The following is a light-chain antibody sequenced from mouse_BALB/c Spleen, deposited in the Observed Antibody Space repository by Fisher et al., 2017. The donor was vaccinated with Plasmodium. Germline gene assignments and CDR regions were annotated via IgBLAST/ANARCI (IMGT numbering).Light chain of an antibody. Sequence: VITQSTLTLSVTIGQPASISCKSSQSLLNSDGKTYLSWLLQRPGQSPKRLIYLVSKADSGVPDRFTGSGSGTDFTLKISRVEAEDLGVYYCWQGIHLWTFGGGTKLEIK. CDR3: WQGIHLWT. CDR1: QSLLNSDGKTY. J-gene: IGKJ1*01. CDR2: LVS. V-gene: IGKV1-135*01.